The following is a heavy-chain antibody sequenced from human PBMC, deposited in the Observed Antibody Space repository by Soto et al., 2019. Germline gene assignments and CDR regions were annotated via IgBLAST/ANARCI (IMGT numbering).Heavy chain of an antibody. V-gene: IGHV4-30-4*01. CDR1: GGSISSGDYY. J-gene: IGHJ3*02. D-gene: IGHD3-22*01. CDR2: IYYSGST. CDR3: ARVVGDSATYDSSGSVAFDI. Sequence: QVQLQESGPGLVKPSQTLSLTCTVSGGSISSGDYYWSWIRQPPGKGLEWIGYIYYSGSTYYNPSLKIRVTISVDTSKNQFSLKLSSVTAADTAVYYCARVVGDSATYDSSGSVAFDIWGQGTMVTVSS.